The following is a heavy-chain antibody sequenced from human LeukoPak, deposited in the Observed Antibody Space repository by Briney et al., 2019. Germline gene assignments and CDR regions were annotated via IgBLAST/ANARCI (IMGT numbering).Heavy chain of an antibody. Sequence: SETLSLTCVVSGGSLSGYYWSWIRQPPGKGLEWIGEINHSGDTNYNPSLKSRVTILVDTSRNQFSLKLPSVTAADTAVYHCARRARGYSYGRPFDYWGLGTLVTVSS. CDR3: ARRARGYSYGRPFDY. CDR2: INHSGDT. D-gene: IGHD5-18*01. V-gene: IGHV4-34*01. J-gene: IGHJ4*02. CDR1: GGSLSGYY.